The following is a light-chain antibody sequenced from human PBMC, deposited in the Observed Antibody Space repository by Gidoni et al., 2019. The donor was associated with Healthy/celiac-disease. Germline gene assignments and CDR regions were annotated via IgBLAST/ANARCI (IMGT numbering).Light chain of an antibody. Sequence: SYELTQPPSVSVAPGQTASITCSGDKLGDKYACWSQQKPGQSHVRVIYQDSKRPSGIPERFAGSNSGTTATLTISGTQAMDEADYYCQAWDSSVVVFGGGTTLTVL. V-gene: IGLV3-1*01. CDR1: KLGDKY. CDR3: QAWDSSVVV. J-gene: IGLJ2*01. CDR2: QDS.